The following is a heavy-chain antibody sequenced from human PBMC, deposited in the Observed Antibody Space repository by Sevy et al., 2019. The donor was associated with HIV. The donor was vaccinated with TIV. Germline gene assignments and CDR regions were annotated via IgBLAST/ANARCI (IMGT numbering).Heavy chain of an antibody. CDR2: VTSDGTT. V-gene: IGHV3-23*01. Sequence: GGSLRLSCAASGLSLTTTGLSWVRQAPGKGLEWVAGVTSDGTTYYADSVRDRFTVSRDNSKNTLYLQLNSLRADDTAVFYCAGGDTTMITDHDYWGQGTLVTVSS. D-gene: IGHD3-16*01. CDR3: AGGDTTMITDHDY. J-gene: IGHJ4*02. CDR1: GLSLTTTG.